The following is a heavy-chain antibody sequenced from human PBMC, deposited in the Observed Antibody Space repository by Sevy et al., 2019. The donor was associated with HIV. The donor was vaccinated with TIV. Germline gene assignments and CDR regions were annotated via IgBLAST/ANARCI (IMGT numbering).Heavy chain of an antibody. CDR1: GGSISSYF. V-gene: IGHV4-4*07. CDR2: IYTTGST. Sequence: SETLSLTCSVSGGSISSYFCNWIRQPAGKGLEWIGRIYTTGSTNYNPSLKSRVTMSVDTSKNQFSLKLNSVTAADTAVYYCAGSDYGDYVGWFDPWGQGTLVTVSS. D-gene: IGHD4-17*01. CDR3: AGSDYGDYVGWFDP. J-gene: IGHJ5*02.